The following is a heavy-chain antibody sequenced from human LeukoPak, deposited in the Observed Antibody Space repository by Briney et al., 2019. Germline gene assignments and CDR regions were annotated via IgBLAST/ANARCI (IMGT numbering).Heavy chain of an antibody. CDR1: GYTLTELS. CDR3: ATAHWEYCSSTSCYSDWFDP. Sequence: ASVKVSCKVSGYTLTELSMHWVRQAPGKGLEWMGGFDPEDGETIYAQKFQGRVTMTEDTSTDTAYMELSSLRSEDTAVYYCATAHWEYCSSTSCYSDWFDPWGQGTLVTVSS. CDR2: FDPEDGET. V-gene: IGHV1-24*01. J-gene: IGHJ5*02. D-gene: IGHD2-2*01.